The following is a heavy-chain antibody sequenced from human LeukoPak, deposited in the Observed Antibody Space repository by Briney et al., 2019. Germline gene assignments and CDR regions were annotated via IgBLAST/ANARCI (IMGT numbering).Heavy chain of an antibody. CDR1: GGSISSYY. D-gene: IGHD5-18*01. CDR3: ARGRDFLGGYSYAQRKSGKNWFDP. CDR2: ISSSGNT. V-gene: IGHV4-39*02. Sequence: SETLSLTCTVSGGSISSYYWSWIRRPPGKGLEWIGGISSSGNTYYNPSLKSRITISVDTSKNHFSLKLSSVTAADTAVYYCARGRDFLGGYSYAQRKSGKNWFDPWGQGTLVTVSS. J-gene: IGHJ5*02.